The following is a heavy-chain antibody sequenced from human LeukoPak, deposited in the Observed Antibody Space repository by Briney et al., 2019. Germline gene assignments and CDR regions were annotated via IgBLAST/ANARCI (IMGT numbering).Heavy chain of an antibody. CDR1: GGSVSSGSYY. J-gene: IGHJ4*02. D-gene: IGHD5-18*01. CDR3: ARDGVWLPGY. Sequence: SETLSLTCTVSGGSVSSGSYYWGWIRQPPGKGLEWIGYIYYSGSTDYNPSLKSRVTISVDTSKNQFSLKLSSVTAADTAVYWCARDGVWLPGYWGQGTLVTVSS. V-gene: IGHV4-61*01. CDR2: IYYSGST.